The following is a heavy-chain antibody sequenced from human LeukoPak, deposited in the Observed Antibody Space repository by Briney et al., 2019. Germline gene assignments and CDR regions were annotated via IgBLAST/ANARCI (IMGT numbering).Heavy chain of an antibody. V-gene: IGHV3-48*01. J-gene: IGHJ4*02. Sequence: DGSLRLSCAASGFTFSSYSMNWVRQAPAKVPDSISYITTVCGAKNYADSVKCRFTVCRDNADNSLYLQMSSLIGEDTSVYYSARTRSSGYLILDYWGEGTLVTVLS. CDR1: GFTFSSYS. CDR2: ITTVCGAK. CDR3: ARTRSSGYLILDY. D-gene: IGHD3-22*01.